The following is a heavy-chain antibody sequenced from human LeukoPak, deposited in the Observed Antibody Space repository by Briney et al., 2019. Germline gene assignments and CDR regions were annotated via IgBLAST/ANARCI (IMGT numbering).Heavy chain of an antibody. D-gene: IGHD6-19*01. CDR1: GYTFTSYY. V-gene: IGHV1-46*01. Sequence: GASVKVSCKASGYTFTSYYMHWVRQAPGQGLEWMGIINPSGGSTSYAQKFQGRVTMTRDTSTSTVYMELSSLRSEDTAVYYCARDLGRAVAGTYSWFDPWGQGTLVTVSS. CDR2: INPSGGST. CDR3: ARDLGRAVAGTYSWFDP. J-gene: IGHJ5*02.